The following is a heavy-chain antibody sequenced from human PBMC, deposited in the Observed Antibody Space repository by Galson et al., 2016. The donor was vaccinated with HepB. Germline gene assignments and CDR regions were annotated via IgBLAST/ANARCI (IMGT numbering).Heavy chain of an antibody. V-gene: IGHV3-74*01. D-gene: IGHD5-24*01. J-gene: IGHJ4*02. CDR2: INGGGSST. CDR3: AKEMAEVGKPFFDY. Sequence: SLRLSCAASGFTFSSYWMHWVRQAPGKGLVWVSRINGGGSSTTHADSVKGRFTISRDNSKNTLYLQMNSLRAEDTAIYYCAKEMAEVGKPFFDYWGPGTQIIVSS. CDR1: GFTFSSYW.